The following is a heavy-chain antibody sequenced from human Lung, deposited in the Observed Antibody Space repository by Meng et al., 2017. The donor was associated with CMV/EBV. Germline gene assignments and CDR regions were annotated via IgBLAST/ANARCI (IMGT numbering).Heavy chain of an antibody. CDR2: IIAYNGNT. D-gene: IGHD1-14*01. J-gene: IGHJ6*02. CDR1: GYTFTSYG. Sequence: ASXXVSCKASGYTFTSYGISWVRQAPGQGLEWMGWIIAYNGNTNYAQKLQGRVTMTTDTSTSTAYMELRSLRSDDTAVYYCARERALAGTTLYYYDGMEVWGQGXTVTVSS. V-gene: IGHV1-18*01. CDR3: ARERALAGTTLYYYDGMEV.